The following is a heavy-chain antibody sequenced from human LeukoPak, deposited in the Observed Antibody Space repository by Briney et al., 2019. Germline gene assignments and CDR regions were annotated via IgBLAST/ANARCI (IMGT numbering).Heavy chain of an antibody. V-gene: IGHV4-4*02. D-gene: IGHD3-10*01. CDR1: GGSISSNNW. CDR2: IYHSGSP. J-gene: IGHJ4*02. CDR3: ARDRITMVRGVIDY. Sequence: SETLSLTCAVSGGSISSNNWWGWVRRPPGKGLEWIGEIYHSGSPNYNPSLKSRVTISVDKSRNHFSLNLSSVTAADTAVYYCARDRITMVRGVIDYWGQGTLVTVSS.